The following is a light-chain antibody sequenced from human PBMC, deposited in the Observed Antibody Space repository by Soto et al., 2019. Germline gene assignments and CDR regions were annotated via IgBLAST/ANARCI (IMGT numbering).Light chain of an antibody. V-gene: IGKV4-1*01. CDR1: QSVFSNSKNRNH. CDR2: WAS. Sequence: DIVLTKSPDSLAVSLCERATINCKSNQSVFSNSKNRNHLSWYQQKPGHPPKLLIYWASTRESGVPDRFRGSGSGTEFTLTINSLQSDDFATYYCQKYDSYSWTFGQGNTVDIK. J-gene: IGKJ1*01. CDR3: QKYDSYSWT.